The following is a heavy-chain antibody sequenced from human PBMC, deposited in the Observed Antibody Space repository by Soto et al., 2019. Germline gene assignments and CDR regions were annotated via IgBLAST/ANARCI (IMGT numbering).Heavy chain of an antibody. Sequence: ETLSLTCTVSGSSISNYYWSWIRQPPGKGLEWIGYIYYSGTTDYTPSLKSRVTISVDTSKNQFSLKVRSVTAADTAVYYCARSYLSWGQGVLVTVSS. CDR3: ARSYLS. J-gene: IGHJ4*02. D-gene: IGHD2-21*01. V-gene: IGHV4-59*01. CDR2: IYYSGTT. CDR1: GSSISNYY.